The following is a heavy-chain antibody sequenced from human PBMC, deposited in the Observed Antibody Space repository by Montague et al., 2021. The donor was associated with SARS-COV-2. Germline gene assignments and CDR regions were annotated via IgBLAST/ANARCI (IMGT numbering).Heavy chain of an antibody. V-gene: IGHV3-21*01. CDR2: ISSESAYI. CDR1: GFTFSSIS. CDR3: ARFETSKFYSSGMDV. D-gene: IGHD2-15*01. Sequence: SLRLSCAASGFTFSSISMNWVRQAPEKRLEWVSSISSESAYIVYAESVRGRFTISRDNAQNLLYLQMNSLRAEDTAVYHCARFETSKFYSSGMDVWGQGTTVTVSS. J-gene: IGHJ6*02.